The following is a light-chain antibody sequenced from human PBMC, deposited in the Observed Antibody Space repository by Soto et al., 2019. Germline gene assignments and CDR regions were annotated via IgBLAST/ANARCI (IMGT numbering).Light chain of an antibody. Sequence: DIQMTQSPSSLSASVGDRITITCRASQSLGSHLNWYHQKPGKAPNLLIYAASSLQSGVPSRFSGSGSGTDFTLTINSLQPEDFATYYCQQSRSMPYTFGQGTNLEIK. CDR1: QSLGSH. CDR2: AAS. J-gene: IGKJ2*01. CDR3: QQSRSMPYT. V-gene: IGKV1-39*01.